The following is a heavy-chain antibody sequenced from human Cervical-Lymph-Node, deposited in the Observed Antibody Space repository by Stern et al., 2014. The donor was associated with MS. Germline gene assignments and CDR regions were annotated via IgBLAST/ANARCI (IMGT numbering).Heavy chain of an antibody. CDR1: GYTFTNNY. Sequence: VQLVESGAEVKKPGASVRVSCKASGYTFTNNYMHWVRQAPGQGLEWMGIINPCGCIASYAQKFLGRVTMTRDTSTGTVYMELSSLRSEDTAVYYCARDQKNYDTGGFDYWGQGTLVTVSS. CDR2: INPCGCIA. CDR3: ARDQKNYDTGGFDY. D-gene: IGHD3-22*01. J-gene: IGHJ4*02. V-gene: IGHV1-46*01.